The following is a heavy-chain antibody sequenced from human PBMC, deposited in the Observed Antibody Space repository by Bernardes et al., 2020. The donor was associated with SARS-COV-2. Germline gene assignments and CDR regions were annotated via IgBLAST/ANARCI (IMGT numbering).Heavy chain of an antibody. J-gene: IGHJ3*02. Sequence: GGSLRLSCAASGFSFSTYSMKWVRQAPGKGLEWVSSISNSGSTIFYADSVKGRFTISRDNAKNSVYLQMNSLRVEDTAVYYCARRYYGSGSPEAFGIWGQGTMVTVSS. V-gene: IGHV3-21*01. CDR2: ISNSGSTI. CDR3: ARRYYGSGSPEAFGI. D-gene: IGHD3-10*01. CDR1: GFSFSTYS.